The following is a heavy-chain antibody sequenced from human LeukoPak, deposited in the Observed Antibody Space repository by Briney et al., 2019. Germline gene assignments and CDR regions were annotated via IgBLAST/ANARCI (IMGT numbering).Heavy chain of an antibody. V-gene: IGHV3-53*01. CDR1: GFTVSSNY. CDR2: IYSGGST. CDR3: AREVRITMMKAFDI. J-gene: IGHJ3*02. D-gene: IGHD3-22*01. Sequence: GGSLRLSCAASGFTVSSNYMSWVRQAPGKGLERVSVIYSGGSTYYADSVKGRFTISRDNSKNTLYLQMNSLRAEDTAVYYCAREVRITMMKAFDIWGQGTMVTVSS.